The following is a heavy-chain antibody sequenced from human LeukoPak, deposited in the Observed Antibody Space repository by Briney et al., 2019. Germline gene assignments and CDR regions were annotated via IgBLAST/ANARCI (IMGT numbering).Heavy chain of an antibody. J-gene: IGHJ4*02. CDR3: ARGSRIAVAFFDY. CDR2: INHSGST. CDR1: GGSFSGYY. D-gene: IGHD6-19*01. Sequence: SETLSLTCAVYGGSFSGYYWSWIRQPPGKGLEWIGEINHSGSTNYNPSLKGRVTISVDTSKNQFSLKLSSVTAADTAVYYCARGSRIAVAFFDYWGQGTLVTVSS. V-gene: IGHV4-34*01.